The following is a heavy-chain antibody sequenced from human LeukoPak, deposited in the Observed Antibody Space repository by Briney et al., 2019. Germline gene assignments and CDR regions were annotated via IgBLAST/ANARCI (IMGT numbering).Heavy chain of an antibody. CDR2: YGDDET. Sequence: YGDDETNYADSVKGRFTISRDNSKNTLYLQMNSLRADDTAVYYCAKDRGVGGLDYWGQGTLVTVSS. D-gene: IGHD1-26*01. V-gene: IGHV3-53*01. CDR3: AKDRGVGGLDY. J-gene: IGHJ4*02.